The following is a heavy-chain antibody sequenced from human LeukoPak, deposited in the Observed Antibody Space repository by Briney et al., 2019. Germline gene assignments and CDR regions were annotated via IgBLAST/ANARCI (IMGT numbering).Heavy chain of an antibody. D-gene: IGHD2-2*02. J-gene: IGHJ4*02. V-gene: IGHV4-38-2*01. CDR3: ARLSGAPVRHPIYHFDY. CDR1: GYSISNDYY. Sequence: TSETLSLTCAVSGYSISNDYYWGWVRQPPGQGLEWIGNIYHSGSTYKNPSLKSRLTMSLDTSKNQFSLKLISVTAADTAMYYCARLSGAPVRHPIYHFDYWGQGTLVTVSS. CDR2: IYHSGST.